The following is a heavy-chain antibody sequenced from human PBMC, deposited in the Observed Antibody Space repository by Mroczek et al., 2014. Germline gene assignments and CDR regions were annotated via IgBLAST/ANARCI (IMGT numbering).Heavy chain of an antibody. CDR3: AKVQRYSSPGGTPYYYYGMDV. Sequence: QVQLVESGGGVVQPGRSLRLSCAASGFTFSSYGMHWVRQAPGKGLEWVAVISYDGSNKYYADSVKGRFTISRDNSKNTLYLQMNSLRAEDTAVYYCAKVQRYSSPGGTPYYYYGMDVWGPRDPRSPVSS. V-gene: IGHV3-30*18. CDR2: ISYDGSNK. J-gene: IGHJ6*02. CDR1: GFTFSSYG. D-gene: IGHD6-19*01.